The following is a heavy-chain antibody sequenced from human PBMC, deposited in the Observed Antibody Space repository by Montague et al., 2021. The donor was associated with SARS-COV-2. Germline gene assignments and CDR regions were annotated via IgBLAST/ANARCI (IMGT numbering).Heavy chain of an antibody. Sequence: SETLSLTCAVHGTSFSGYYWHWIRQPPGKGLEWIGEINHGRNNKYSPSPKSRLTISADTSKHQFSLQLTSVDAADTAVYYCARLRDGVVPSPILGVGPYYSYYYMDVWERGSPVTVSS. D-gene: IGHD3-10*01. CDR1: GTSFSGYY. J-gene: IGHJ6*03. V-gene: IGHV4-34*01. CDR3: ARLRDGVVPSPILGVGPYYSYYYMDV. CDR2: INHGRNN.